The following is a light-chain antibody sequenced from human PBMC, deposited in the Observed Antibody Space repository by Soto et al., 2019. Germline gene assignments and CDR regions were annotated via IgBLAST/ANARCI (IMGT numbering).Light chain of an antibody. Sequence: QSVLTQPASVSGSPGQSITISCTGTSSDVGSYNLVSWYQQHPGKAPKLMIYEVSNRPSGVSNRFSGSKSGNTASLTISGLQAEDEADYYCTSYTNRYTYVFGAGTKVTVL. CDR1: SSDVGSYNL. CDR3: TSYTNRYTYV. J-gene: IGLJ1*01. CDR2: EVS. V-gene: IGLV2-14*02.